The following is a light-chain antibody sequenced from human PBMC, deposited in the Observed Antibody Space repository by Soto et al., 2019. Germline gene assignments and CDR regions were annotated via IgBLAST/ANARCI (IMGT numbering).Light chain of an antibody. CDR3: QQYGSSPPWT. V-gene: IGKV3-20*01. Sequence: EIVLTQSPGTLSLSPGERATLSCRASQSVDSSYLAWYQQKPGQAPRLLIYGASSRATGIPDRFSGGGSGTDFTLTISRLEPEDFAVYYCQQYGSSPPWTFGHGTKVEIK. J-gene: IGKJ1*01. CDR2: GAS. CDR1: QSVDSSY.